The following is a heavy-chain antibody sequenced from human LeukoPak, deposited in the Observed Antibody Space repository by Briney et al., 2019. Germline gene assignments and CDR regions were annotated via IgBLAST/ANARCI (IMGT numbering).Heavy chain of an antibody. J-gene: IGHJ4*02. CDR3: ARGTYQPLLYTPGYFDY. D-gene: IGHD2-2*02. CDR1: GGTFSSYA. CDR2: IIPIFGTA. Sequence: ASVKVSFKASGGTFSSYAISWVRQAPGQGLEWMGGIIPIFGTANYAQKFQGRVTITADESTSTAYMELSSLRSEDTAVYYCARGTYQPLLYTPGYFDYWGQGTLVTVSS. V-gene: IGHV1-69*13.